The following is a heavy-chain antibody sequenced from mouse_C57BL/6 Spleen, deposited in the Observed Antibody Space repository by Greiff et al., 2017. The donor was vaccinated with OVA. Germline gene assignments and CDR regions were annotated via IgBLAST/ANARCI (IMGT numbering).Heavy chain of an antibody. CDR3: ARWRSSYDYYAMDY. CDR1: GYSFTGYY. D-gene: IGHD1-1*01. V-gene: IGHV1-42*01. Sequence: EVQLQQSGPELVKPGASVKISCKASGYSFTGYYMNWVKQSPEKSLEWIGEINPSTGGTTYNQKFKAKATLTVDKSSSTAYIQLKSLTSEDSAVYYCARWRSSYDYYAMDYWGQGTSVTVSS. J-gene: IGHJ4*01. CDR2: INPSTGGT.